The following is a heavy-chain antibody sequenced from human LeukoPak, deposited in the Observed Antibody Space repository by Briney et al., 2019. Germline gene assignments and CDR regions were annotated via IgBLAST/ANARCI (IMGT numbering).Heavy chain of an antibody. CDR1: GGSFSGYY. Sequence: SETLSLTCAVYGGSFSGYYWSWIRQPAGKGLEWIGRIYTSGSTNYNPSLKSRVTMSVDTSKNQFSLKLSSVTAADTAVYYCARGRRLDYYDSSGYNWFDPWGQGTLVTVSS. CDR2: IYTSGST. CDR3: ARGRRLDYYDSSGYNWFDP. D-gene: IGHD3-22*01. J-gene: IGHJ5*02. V-gene: IGHV4-59*10.